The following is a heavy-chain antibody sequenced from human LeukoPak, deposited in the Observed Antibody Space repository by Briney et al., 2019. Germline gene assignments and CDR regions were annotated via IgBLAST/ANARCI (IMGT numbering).Heavy chain of an antibody. CDR1: GGSISSYY. J-gene: IGHJ4*02. V-gene: IGHV4-39*01. Sequence: SETLSLTCTVSGGSISSYYWGWIRQPPGKGLEWIGSIYYSGSTYYNPSLTSRVTISVDTSKNQFSLKLSSVTAADTAVYYCARPRDGYGGFDYWGQGTLVTVSS. CDR2: IYYSGST. CDR3: ARPRDGYGGFDY. D-gene: IGHD5-18*01.